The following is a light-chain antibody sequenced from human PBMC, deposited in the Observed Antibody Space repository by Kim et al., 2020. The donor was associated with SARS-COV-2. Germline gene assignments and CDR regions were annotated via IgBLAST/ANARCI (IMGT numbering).Light chain of an antibody. CDR3: QAWDSSTVV. CDR1: KLGEKY. V-gene: IGLV3-1*01. CDR2: QDN. Sequence: SYELTQPPSVSVSPGQTASITCSGDKLGEKYTCWYQQKPGQSPVLVISQDNKRPSGIPERFSGSNSGNTATLTISGTQAMDEADYFCQAWDSSTVVFGGGTQLTVL. J-gene: IGLJ2*01.